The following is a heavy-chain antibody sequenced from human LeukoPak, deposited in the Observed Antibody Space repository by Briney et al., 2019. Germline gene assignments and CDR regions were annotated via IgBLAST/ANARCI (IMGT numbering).Heavy chain of an antibody. V-gene: IGHV3-74*01. D-gene: IGHD1-26*01. J-gene: IGHJ5*02. CDR2: INSDGSST. CDR3: VRLSWELGDGGVT. Sequence: PGGSLRLSCAASGFTFSSYWMHWVRQAPGKGLVWISRINSDGSSTSYADSVKGRFTISRDNAKNTLDLQMNSLRAEDTAVYYCVRLSWELGDGGVTWGQGTLVTVSS. CDR1: GFTFSSYW.